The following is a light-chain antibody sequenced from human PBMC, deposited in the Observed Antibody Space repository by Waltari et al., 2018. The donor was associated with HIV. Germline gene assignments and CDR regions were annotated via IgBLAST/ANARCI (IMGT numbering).Light chain of an antibody. CDR2: GEY. CDR3: QSRDSSGKHVL. Sequence: SSELTQDPTVSVALGQTVRITCRGDSLGGSYASWYQQKPGQAPVLVIYGEYNRPSGIPDRFSGSSSGNTASLTISGALAEDEADYYCQSRDSSGKHVLFGGGTRLTVL. J-gene: IGLJ2*01. V-gene: IGLV3-19*01. CDR1: SLGGSY.